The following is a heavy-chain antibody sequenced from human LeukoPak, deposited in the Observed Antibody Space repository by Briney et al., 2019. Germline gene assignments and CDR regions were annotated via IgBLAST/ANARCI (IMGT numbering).Heavy chain of an antibody. V-gene: IGHV3-48*03. CDR3: ARDPGLPHSRRRRVFHR. CDR2: ISRSSSTI. Sequence: PGGSLRLSCAASGFTFSDYEMNWVRQAPGKGLEWVSYISRSSSTIYYADSVKGRFTISRDNAKNSLYLQMNSLRAEDTAVYYCARDPGLPHSRRRRVFHRGGQGTLVTVSS. D-gene: IGHD1-1*01. J-gene: IGHJ4*02. CDR1: GFTFSDYE.